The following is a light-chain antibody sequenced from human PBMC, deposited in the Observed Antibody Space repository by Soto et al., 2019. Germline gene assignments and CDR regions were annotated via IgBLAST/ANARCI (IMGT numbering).Light chain of an antibody. J-gene: IGKJ4*01. CDR1: QSVGSS. V-gene: IGKV3-11*01. Sequence: EIVLIQSPATLSLSPGERATLSCRASQSVGSSLAWYQQNPGQAPRLLIFDASNRATGIPVRFSGSGSGTDFTLTISSLEPEDYTVYYCQQHSNWPLTFRGGTRVEIK. CDR3: QQHSNWPLT. CDR2: DAS.